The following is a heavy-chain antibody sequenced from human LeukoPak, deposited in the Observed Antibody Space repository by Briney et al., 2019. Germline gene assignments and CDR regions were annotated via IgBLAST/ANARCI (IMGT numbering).Heavy chain of an antibody. Sequence: PGRSLRLSCAASGLTFSSYGMHWVRQAPGKGLEWVAVISYDGSNKYYADSVKGRFTISRDNSKNTLYLQMNSLRAEDTAVYYCAKEQDIVVVPAATLDYWGQGTLVTVSS. CDR3: AKEQDIVVVPAATLDY. CDR2: ISYDGSNK. V-gene: IGHV3-30*18. D-gene: IGHD2-2*01. CDR1: GLTFSSYG. J-gene: IGHJ4*02.